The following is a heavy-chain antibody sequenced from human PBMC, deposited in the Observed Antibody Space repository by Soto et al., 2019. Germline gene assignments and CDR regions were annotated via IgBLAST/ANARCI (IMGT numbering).Heavy chain of an antibody. J-gene: IGHJ4*02. D-gene: IGHD2-15*01. CDR2: IIPIFGTA. V-gene: IGHV1-69*06. CDR1: GGTLSSYA. Sequence: SVKVSCKASGGTLSSYAISWVRQAPGQGLEWMGGIIPIFGTANYAQKFQGRVTITADKSTSTAYMELSSLRSEDTAVYYCARSHAGDCSGGSCYSAFDYWGQGTLVTVSS. CDR3: ARSHAGDCSGGSCYSAFDY.